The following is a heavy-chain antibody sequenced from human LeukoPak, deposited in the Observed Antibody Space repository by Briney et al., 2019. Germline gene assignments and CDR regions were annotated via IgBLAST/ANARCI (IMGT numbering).Heavy chain of an antibody. D-gene: IGHD6-13*01. CDR3: ARDIAAAGSYYLYGMDV. J-gene: IGHJ6*02. Sequence: ASVKVSCKTSGYTFTGHYIYWVRQAPGQGLEWVGWINPVIGGTNYAQKFQGRVTMTRDTSISTAYMELSSLRSDDTAVYYCARDIAAAGSYYLYGMDVWGQGTTVTVSS. CDR2: INPVIGGT. V-gene: IGHV1-2*02. CDR1: GYTFTGHY.